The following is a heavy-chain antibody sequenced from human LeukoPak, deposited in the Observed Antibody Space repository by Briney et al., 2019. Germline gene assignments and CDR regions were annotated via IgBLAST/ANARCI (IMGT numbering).Heavy chain of an antibody. CDR2: IYSGGST. D-gene: IGHD6-19*01. J-gene: IGHJ3*02. Sequence: PGGSLRLSCAASGFIVSSNYMSWVSQAPGKGLEWVSVIYSGGSTYYADSVKGRFTISRDNSKNTLYLQMNTLRAEDTAVYYCAREAFPGGWSYFNGAFDIWGQGTMVTVSS. CDR3: AREAFPGGWSYFNGAFDI. CDR1: GFIVSSNY. V-gene: IGHV3-53*01.